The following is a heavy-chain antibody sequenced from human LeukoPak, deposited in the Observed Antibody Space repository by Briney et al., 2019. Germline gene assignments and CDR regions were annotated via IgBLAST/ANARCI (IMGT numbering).Heavy chain of an antibody. CDR2: IYTSGST. D-gene: IGHD3-22*01. CDR3: ARAYSSGYYPPENFFNS. Sequence: SETLSLTCTVSGGSISSGSYCWSWIRQPAGKGLERIGGIYTSGSTNYDPSLKSRVTISVDTSRNQFSLRLSSVTAADTAVYYCARAYSSGYYPPENFFNSWGQGTLVTVSS. J-gene: IGHJ4*02. CDR1: GGSISSGSYC. V-gene: IGHV4-61*02.